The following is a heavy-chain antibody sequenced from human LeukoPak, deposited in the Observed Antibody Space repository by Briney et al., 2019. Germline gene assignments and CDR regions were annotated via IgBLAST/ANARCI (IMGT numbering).Heavy chain of an antibody. Sequence: PSETLSLTRIVSGDSISSYYWSWIRQPAGKGLEWIGRIFTSGSTKYNPSLKSRVSMSIDTSTNQFSLDLISVTAADTAVYYCARDRRTVRGEWYFDFWGQGHLVTVSS. CDR3: ARDRRTVRGEWYFDF. CDR2: IFTSGST. D-gene: IGHD3-10*01. CDR1: GDSISSYY. J-gene: IGHJ4*02. V-gene: IGHV4-4*07.